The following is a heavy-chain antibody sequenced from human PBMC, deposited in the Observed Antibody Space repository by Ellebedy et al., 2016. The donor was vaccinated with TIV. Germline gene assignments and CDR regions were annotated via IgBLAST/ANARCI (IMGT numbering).Heavy chain of an antibody. CDR3: ASVMVAATTGVFEI. Sequence: ESLKISCATPGFTFSTYSMNWVRQDPGTVLEWVSYISSRSTTIYYADSVKGRFTISRDNAKNSLYLQMSSLRDEDTAVYYCASVMVAATTGVFEIWGQGTMVTVSS. CDR1: GFTFSTYS. D-gene: IGHD1-26*01. V-gene: IGHV3-48*02. J-gene: IGHJ3*02. CDR2: ISSRSTTI.